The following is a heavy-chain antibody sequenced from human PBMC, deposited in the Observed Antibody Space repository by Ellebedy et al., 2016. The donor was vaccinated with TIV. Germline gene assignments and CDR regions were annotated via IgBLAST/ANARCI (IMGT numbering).Heavy chain of an antibody. CDR3: ARKTGHRGDFET. CDR1: GYTFTGYY. V-gene: IGHV1-2*04. CDR2: ITPNSGRT. D-gene: IGHD7-27*01. J-gene: IGHJ3*02. Sequence: AASVKVSCKASGYTFTGYYIHWARPPPGQGLSWIGWITPNSGRTKYAQKFQDWVTITRDTSISTAYMELTRLRSDDTAVYYCARKTGHRGDFETWGQGKMVAVSS.